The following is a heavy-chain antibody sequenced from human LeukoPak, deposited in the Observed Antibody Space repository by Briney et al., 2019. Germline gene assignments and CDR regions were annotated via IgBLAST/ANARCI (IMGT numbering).Heavy chain of an antibody. CDR2: IYHSGDT. V-gene: IGHV4-38-2*02. D-gene: IGHD1-26*01. CDR3: ARAIEVGAMTPFDY. CDR1: GYSITSGYY. Sequence: SETLSLTCTVSGYSITSGYYWGWIRQPPGKGLEWIGSIYHSGDTYYNPSLKSRVTISVDTSKNQFSLKLDSVTAADTAVYYCARAIEVGAMTPFDYWGQGTLVTVSS. J-gene: IGHJ4*02.